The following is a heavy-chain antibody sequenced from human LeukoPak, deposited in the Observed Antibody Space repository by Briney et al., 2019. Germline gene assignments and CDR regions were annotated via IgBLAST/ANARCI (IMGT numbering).Heavy chain of an antibody. D-gene: IGHD3-22*01. J-gene: IGHJ6*02. V-gene: IGHV4-61*08. CDR3: ARDCYYDSSGSYYGMDV. CDR2: IYYSGST. Sequence: SETLSLTCTVSGGSISSGGYYWSWIRQHPGKGLEWIGYIYYSGSTNYNPSLKSRVTISVDTSKNQFSLKLSSVTAADTAVYYCARDCYYDSSGSYYGMDVWGQGTTVTVSS. CDR1: GGSISSGGYY.